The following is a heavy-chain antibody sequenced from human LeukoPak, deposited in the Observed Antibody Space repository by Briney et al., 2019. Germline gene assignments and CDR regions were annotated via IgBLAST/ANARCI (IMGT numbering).Heavy chain of an antibody. V-gene: IGHV4-59*01. CDR3: ARAEYQLLLAY. D-gene: IGHD2-2*01. Sequence: WETLSLTRAVSWDSISSYLWRWIRPPPGKGLGWIGYNYYSGSTNHNPSLKSRVTISLDTSKHQSSLKLSSVTAADTAVYYCARAEYQLLLAYWGQGTLITVSS. CDR2: NYYSGST. J-gene: IGHJ4*02. CDR1: WDSISSYL.